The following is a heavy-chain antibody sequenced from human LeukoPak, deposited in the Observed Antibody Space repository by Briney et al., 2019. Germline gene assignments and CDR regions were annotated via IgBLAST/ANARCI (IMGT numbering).Heavy chain of an antibody. Sequence: GGSLRLSCAASGFTFSTYAIHWVRQAPGQGLEWVAVIWFDGSDKYYSDSVKGRFTISRDNSRNTLYLQMNSLRAEDTAVYYCARDMQGAGLFDYWGQGTLVTVSS. D-gene: IGHD3/OR15-3a*01. V-gene: IGHV3-33*01. J-gene: IGHJ4*02. CDR1: GFTFSTYA. CDR3: ARDMQGAGLFDY. CDR2: IWFDGSDK.